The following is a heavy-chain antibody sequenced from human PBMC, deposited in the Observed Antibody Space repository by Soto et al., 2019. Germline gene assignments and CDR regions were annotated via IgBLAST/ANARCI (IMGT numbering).Heavy chain of an antibody. CDR3: ARQDYFDSSGYYLGSFVL. J-gene: IGHJ3*01. CDR2: ISAYNGNT. V-gene: IGHV1-18*01. Sequence: ASVKVSCKASGYTFTSYGISWVRQAPGQGLEWMGWISAYNGNTNYAQKLQGRVTMTTDTSTSTAYMELRSLRSDDTAVYYCARQDYFDSSGYYLGSFVLWGQGTMVPVS. CDR1: GYTFTSYG. D-gene: IGHD3-22*01.